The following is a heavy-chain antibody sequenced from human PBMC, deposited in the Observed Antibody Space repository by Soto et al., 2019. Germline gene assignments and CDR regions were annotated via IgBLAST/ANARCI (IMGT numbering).Heavy chain of an antibody. Sequence: QVQLVQSGAEVKKPGSSLKVSCKAPGGTFSTYAISWVRQAPGQGLEWRGGVIPIFGTPKYAQKFQGRVTITADESTSTGYMELRSLRSEDTAVYYCARSQGGSSSLDIYYYYYYGMDVWGQGTTVTVSS. D-gene: IGHD2-15*01. V-gene: IGHV1-69*01. CDR1: GGTFSTYA. CDR2: VIPIFGTP. CDR3: ARSQGGSSSLDIYYYYYYGMDV. J-gene: IGHJ6*02.